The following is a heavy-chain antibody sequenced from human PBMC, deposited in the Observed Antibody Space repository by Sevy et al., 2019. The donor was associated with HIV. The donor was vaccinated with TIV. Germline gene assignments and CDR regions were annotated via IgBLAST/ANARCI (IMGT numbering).Heavy chain of an antibody. Sequence: ASVKVSCKASGYTFTNYAIHWVRQAPGQKLEWMGWINVGNGNTLSQKFQDRATFTRDTSASTAYRQLSSLRSEDTAVYYCARGEFCSGSSCYSEFFDYWGQGALVTVSS. CDR2: INVGNGNT. CDR3: ARGEFCSGSSCYSEFFDY. V-gene: IGHV1-3*01. CDR1: GYTFTNYA. D-gene: IGHD2-15*01. J-gene: IGHJ4*02.